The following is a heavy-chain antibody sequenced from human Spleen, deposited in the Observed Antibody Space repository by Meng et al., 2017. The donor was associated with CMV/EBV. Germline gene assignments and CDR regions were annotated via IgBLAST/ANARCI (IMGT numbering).Heavy chain of an antibody. V-gene: IGHV1-18*01. CDR2: ISAYNGNT. D-gene: IGHD3-3*01. CDR3: ARAHQPYYNFWSGSDY. Sequence: ASVKVSCKASGYTFTSYGISWARQAPGQGLEWMGWISAYNGNTNYAQKLQGRVTMTTDTSTSTVYMELRSLRSDDTAVYYCARAHQPYYNFWSGSDYWGQGSLVTVSS. J-gene: IGHJ4*02. CDR1: GYTFTSYG.